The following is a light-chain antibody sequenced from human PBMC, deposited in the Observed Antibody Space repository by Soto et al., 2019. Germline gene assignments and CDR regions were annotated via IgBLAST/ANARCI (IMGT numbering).Light chain of an antibody. Sequence: QSALTQPPSASGSPGQSVTISCTGTSSDVGGYNYVSWYQQHPGKAPKRMIYEVTKRPSGVPDRFSGSKSGNTASLTVSGLQAEDEADYYCSSYAGSSKYVFGTGTQLTVL. V-gene: IGLV2-8*01. CDR2: EVT. CDR3: SSYAGSSKYV. CDR1: SSDVGGYNY. J-gene: IGLJ1*01.